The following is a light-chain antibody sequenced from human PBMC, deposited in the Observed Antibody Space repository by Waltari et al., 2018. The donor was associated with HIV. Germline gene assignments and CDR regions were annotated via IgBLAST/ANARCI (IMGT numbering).Light chain of an antibody. CDR3: SSFTTSITVV. Sequence: QSALTQPPSVSGSLGQSVTISCTGTSSDAGNYNEVYWYQQSPCTAPKLMIYDVSNRPSGVPDRFSGSKSGNTASLTISGLQAEDEADYYCSSFTTSITVVFGGGTKLTVL. CDR1: SSDAGNYNE. J-gene: IGLJ2*01. V-gene: IGLV2-18*02. CDR2: DVS.